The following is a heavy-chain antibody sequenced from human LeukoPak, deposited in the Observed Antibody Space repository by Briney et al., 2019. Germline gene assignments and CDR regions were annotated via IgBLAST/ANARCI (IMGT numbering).Heavy chain of an antibody. CDR2: IKSKTEAGTI. V-gene: IGHV3-15*07. D-gene: IGHD6-19*01. CDR3: TTVSRLVRYYFDY. J-gene: IGHJ4*02. Sequence: GGSLRLSCAASGFTFSNARMNWVRQAPGKGLEWVGRIKSKTEAGTIDYAAPVKGRFTISRDDSKNTLYLQMNSLKTEDTAVYYCTTVSRLVRYYFDYWGQGTLVTVSS. CDR1: GFTFSNAR.